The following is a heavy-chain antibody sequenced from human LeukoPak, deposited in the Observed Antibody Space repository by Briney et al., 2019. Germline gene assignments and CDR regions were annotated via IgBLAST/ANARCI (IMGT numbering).Heavy chain of an antibody. CDR2: IYYSGST. D-gene: IGHD2-2*01. CDR1: GGSISSYC. V-gene: IGHV4-59*08. Sequence: SETLSLTCTVSGGSISSYCWSWIRQPPGKGLEWIGYIYYSGSTNYNPSLKSRVTISVDTSKNQFSLKLNSVTAADTAVYYCARHVGGGSSTGFDIWGQGTLVTVSS. J-gene: IGHJ4*02. CDR3: ARHVGGGSSTGFDI.